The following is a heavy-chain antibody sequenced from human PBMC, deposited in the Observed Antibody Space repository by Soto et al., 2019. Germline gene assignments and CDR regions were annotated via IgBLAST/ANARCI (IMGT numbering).Heavy chain of an antibody. D-gene: IGHD3-3*01. Sequence: SLSLTCAVSGGSISSGGYSWSWIRQPPGKGQEWIGYIYHSGSTYYNPSLKSRVTISVDRSKNQFSLKLSSVTAADTAVYYCARAHPRITIFGVVNNWFDPWGQGTLVTVSS. CDR3: ARAHPRITIFGVVNNWFDP. CDR1: GGSISSGGYS. V-gene: IGHV4-30-2*01. CDR2: IYHSGST. J-gene: IGHJ5*02.